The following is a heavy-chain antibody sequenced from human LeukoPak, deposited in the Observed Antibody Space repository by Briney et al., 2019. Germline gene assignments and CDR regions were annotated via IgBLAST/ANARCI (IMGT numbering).Heavy chain of an antibody. Sequence: GGSLRLSCAASGFTVSSNYMSWVRQAPGKGLEWVSVIYSGGSTCYADSVKGRFTISRDNSKNTLYLQMNSLRAEDTAVYYCARDRADDSSGYYYGAKYYYYYMDVWGKGTTVTVSS. CDR2: IYSGGST. J-gene: IGHJ6*03. CDR1: GFTVSSNY. D-gene: IGHD3-22*01. V-gene: IGHV3-53*01. CDR3: ARDRADDSSGYYYGAKYYYYYMDV.